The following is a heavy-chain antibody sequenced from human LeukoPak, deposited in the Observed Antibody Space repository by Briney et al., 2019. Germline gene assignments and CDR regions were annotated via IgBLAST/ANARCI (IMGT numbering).Heavy chain of an antibody. J-gene: IGHJ4*02. D-gene: IGHD5-18*01. V-gene: IGHV1-2*06. CDR2: INPDSGGT. CDR3: ARSRYTAMVSFDY. CDR1: GYTFTGYY. Sequence: ASVKVSCKASGYTFTGYYMHWVRQAPGQGLEWMGRINPDSGGTNYAQKFQGRVTMTRDTSISTAYMELSRLRSDDTAVYYCARSRYTAMVSFDYWGQGTLVTVSS.